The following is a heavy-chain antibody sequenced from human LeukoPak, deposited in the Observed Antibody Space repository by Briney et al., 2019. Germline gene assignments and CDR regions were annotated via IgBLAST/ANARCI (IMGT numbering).Heavy chain of an antibody. J-gene: IGHJ4*02. Sequence: PGGSLRLSCAVSGFTFRSYWMTWVRRAPGKGLEWVANINPDGSEKNYVDSVKGRFSISRDDAKNSLFLQMSSLRDEDTAMYFCARNDVAAAGDFWGQGTLVAVSS. V-gene: IGHV3-7*01. CDR3: ARNDVAAAGDF. CDR2: INPDGSEK. D-gene: IGHD6-13*01. CDR1: GFTFRSYW.